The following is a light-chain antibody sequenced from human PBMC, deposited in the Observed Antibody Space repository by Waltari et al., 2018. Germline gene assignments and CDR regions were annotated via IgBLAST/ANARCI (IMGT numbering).Light chain of an antibody. CDR1: SGHSTNV. CDR2: VNSDGSH. J-gene: IGLJ3*02. V-gene: IGLV4-69*01. Sequence: QLVLTQSPSASASLGASVKLTCTLSSGHSTNVIAWLQKRPEKGPRYLRKVNSDGSHNKGVEIPDRFSGSSSGAERYLTISSLQSEEEADYYCQTGGHGTWVFGGGTKLTVL. CDR3: QTGGHGTWV.